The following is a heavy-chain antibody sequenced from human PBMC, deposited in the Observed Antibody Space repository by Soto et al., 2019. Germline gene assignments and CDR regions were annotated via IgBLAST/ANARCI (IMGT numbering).Heavy chain of an antibody. Sequence: EVQLVESGGGLVKPGGSLRLSCAASGFTFSRYSMNWVRQAPGKGLEWVSSVSSTSIYIYQADSVQGRFTTSRDNAKNSLYLQMNSFRAEDTAVYYCARGYRGVPSQYEVNDAFDIWGQGTVVTVSS. CDR2: VSSTSIYI. CDR3: ARGYRGVPSQYEVNDAFDI. D-gene: IGHD3-10*01. CDR1: GFTFSRYS. J-gene: IGHJ3*02. V-gene: IGHV3-21*01.